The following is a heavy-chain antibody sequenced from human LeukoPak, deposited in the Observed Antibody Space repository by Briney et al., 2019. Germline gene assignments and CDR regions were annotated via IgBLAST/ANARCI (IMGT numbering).Heavy chain of an antibody. CDR1: GGTFSSYA. Sequence: GASVKVSCKASGGTFSSYAISWVRQAPGQGLEWMGGIIPIFGTANYAQKFQGRVTITTDESTSTAYMELSSLRSEDTAVYYCARDGGPGVYSSSAVGVVYFDYWGQRTLVTVSS. CDR3: ARDGGPGVYSSSAVGVVYFDY. V-gene: IGHV1-69*05. D-gene: IGHD6-6*01. J-gene: IGHJ4*02. CDR2: IIPIFGTA.